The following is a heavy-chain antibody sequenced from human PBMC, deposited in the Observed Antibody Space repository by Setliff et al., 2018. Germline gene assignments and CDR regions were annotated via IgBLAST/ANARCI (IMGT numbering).Heavy chain of an antibody. V-gene: IGHV1-2*06. CDR2: FHPCSGHT. J-gene: IGHJ4*02. Sequence: ASVKVSCKASGGTFSSYAINWVRQAPGQGLEWMGRFHPCSGHTNYAQNFQGRVTMTMDASITTVYMELSRLTSDDTAVYYCVRSSAPQVVLAADFDFWGQGTPVTVSS. D-gene: IGHD6-19*01. CDR1: GGTFSSYA. CDR3: VRSSAPQVVLAADFDF.